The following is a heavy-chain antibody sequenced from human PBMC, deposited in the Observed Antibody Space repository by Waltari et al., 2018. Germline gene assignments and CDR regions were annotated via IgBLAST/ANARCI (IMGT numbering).Heavy chain of an antibody. CDR1: DDSIGSYY. Sequence: QVQLQESGPGLVKPSETLSLTCIVSDDSIGSYYWSWIRQPPGKGLEWIGSIYHSGSTYYNPSLKSRVTISVDTSKNQFSLKLSSVTAADTAVYYCARRDSGSYKAWGQGTLVTVSS. CDR2: IYHSGST. CDR3: ARRDSGSYKA. J-gene: IGHJ5*02. D-gene: IGHD3-10*01. V-gene: IGHV4-38-2*02.